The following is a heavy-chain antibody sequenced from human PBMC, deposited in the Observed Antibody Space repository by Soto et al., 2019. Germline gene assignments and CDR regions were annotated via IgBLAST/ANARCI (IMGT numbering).Heavy chain of an antibody. Sequence: SETLSLTCTVSGGSVSSSSYYWGWIRQPPGKGLEWIGTIYYTGSASYSPSLKRRVTISVDTSKTQFSLNLSSVTATDTAVYYCAGRRAGDYYFDYWGQGTLVTVSS. J-gene: IGHJ4*02. CDR2: IYYTGSA. CDR3: AGRRAGDYYFDY. D-gene: IGHD1-26*01. V-gene: IGHV4-39*01. CDR1: GGSVSSSSYY.